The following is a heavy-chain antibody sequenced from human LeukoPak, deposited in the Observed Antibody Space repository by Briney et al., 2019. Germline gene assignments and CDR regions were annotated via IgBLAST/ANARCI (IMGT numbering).Heavy chain of an antibody. Sequence: GGSLRLSCAASGFTFSSYWMSWVRQAPGKGLEWVANIKQDGSEKYYVDSVKGRFTISRDNAKNSLYLQMNSLRAEDTAVYYCARAKSDFWSGYFDYWGQGILVTVSS. CDR1: GFTFSSYW. V-gene: IGHV3-7*01. D-gene: IGHD3-3*01. CDR3: ARAKSDFWSGYFDY. J-gene: IGHJ4*02. CDR2: IKQDGSEK.